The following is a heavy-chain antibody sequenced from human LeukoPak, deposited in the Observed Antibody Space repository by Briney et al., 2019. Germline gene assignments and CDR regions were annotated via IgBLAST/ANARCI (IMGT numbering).Heavy chain of an antibody. CDR1: GGSISSYY. D-gene: IGHD4-17*01. Sequence: SETLSLTCTVSGGSISSYYWSWIRQPPGKGLEWIGYIYYSGSTNYNPSLKSRVTISVDTSKNQFPLKLSSVTAADTAVYYCAREDCGDSGFDYWGQGTLVTVSS. V-gene: IGHV4-59*01. CDR2: IYYSGST. J-gene: IGHJ4*02. CDR3: AREDCGDSGFDY.